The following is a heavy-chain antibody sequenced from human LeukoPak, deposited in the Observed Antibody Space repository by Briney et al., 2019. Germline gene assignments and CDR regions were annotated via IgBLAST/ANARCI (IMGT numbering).Heavy chain of an antibody. J-gene: IGHJ6*04. V-gene: IGHV4-59*11. CDR3: AGVVRGVIV. CDR2: IYYSGST. CDR1: NDFISSLY. Sequence: SETLSLICTVSNDFISSLYWTWLRQPPGKGLEWIGYIYYSGSTNYNPSLKSRVTISVDTSKNQSSLRLSSVTAADTAVYSCAGVVRGVIVWGKGTTVTISS. D-gene: IGHD3-10*01.